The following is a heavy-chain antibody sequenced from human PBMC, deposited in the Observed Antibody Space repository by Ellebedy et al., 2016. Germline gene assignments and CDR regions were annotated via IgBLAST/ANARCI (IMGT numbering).Heavy chain of an antibody. CDR2: ISSSCSTI. V-gene: IGHV3-11*01. CDR3: ATLPDTLIAVAGFDYYGMDV. D-gene: IGHD6-19*01. J-gene: IGHJ6*02. Sequence: GESLKISCAASGFTFSDYYMSWIRQAPGKGLEWVSSISSSCSTIYYADSVKGRFTISRDNAKNSLYLQINSLRAEDTAVYYCATLPDTLIAVAGFDYYGMDVWGQGTTVTVSS. CDR1: GFTFSDYY.